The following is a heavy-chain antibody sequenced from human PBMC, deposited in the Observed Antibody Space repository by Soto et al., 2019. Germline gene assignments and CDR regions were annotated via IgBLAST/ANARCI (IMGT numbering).Heavy chain of an antibody. J-gene: IGHJ5*02. CDR1: GGSSRCCH. Sequence: SSETLSPTYSGSGGSSRCCHWTWIQQHPGKGLEWIGYIYDSGSTNYNPSLKSRVTMSVDTSKNQFSLKLSSVIAADTAVYYCARSAGATIPYNWFDPCGQGTLATVSS. CDR3: ARSAGATIPYNWFDP. D-gene: IGHD1-26*01. V-gene: IGHV4-59*08. CDR2: IYDSGST.